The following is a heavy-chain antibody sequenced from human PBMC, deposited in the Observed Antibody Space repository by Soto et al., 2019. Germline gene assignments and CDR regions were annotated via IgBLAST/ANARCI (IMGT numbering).Heavy chain of an antibody. CDR1: GGSISSGGYS. D-gene: IGHD5-18*01. J-gene: IGHJ5*02. Sequence: SETLSLTCAVSGGSISSGGYSWSWIRQPPGKGLEWIGYIYHSGSTYYNPSLKSRVTISVDRSKNQFSLKLSSVTAADTAVYYCARGQRGYSYGYAPYNWFDPWGQGTLVTVSS. V-gene: IGHV4-30-2*01. CDR2: IYHSGST. CDR3: ARGQRGYSYGYAPYNWFDP.